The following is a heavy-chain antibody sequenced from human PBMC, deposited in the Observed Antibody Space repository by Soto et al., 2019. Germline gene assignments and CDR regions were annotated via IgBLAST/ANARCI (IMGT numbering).Heavy chain of an antibody. Sequence: QVQLVQSGAEGKKPGASVKVSCKASGYTFTSYAIHWVRQAPGQRLEWMGWINAGNGNTKYSQKFQDRVTITRDTSASSAYMELSSLRSEDTAVYYCARDLGGWPDYWGQGTLVTVSS. CDR1: GYTFTSYA. CDR3: ARDLGGWPDY. J-gene: IGHJ4*02. V-gene: IGHV1-3*01. CDR2: INAGNGNT. D-gene: IGHD6-19*01.